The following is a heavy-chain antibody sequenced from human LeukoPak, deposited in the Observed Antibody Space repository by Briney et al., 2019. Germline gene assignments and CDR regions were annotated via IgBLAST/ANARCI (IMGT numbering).Heavy chain of an antibody. J-gene: IGHJ3*02. CDR2: IYYSGST. D-gene: IGHD2/OR15-2a*01. Sequence: SETLSLTCTVSGGSISSYYWSWIRQPPGKGLEWIGYIYYSGSTNYNPSRKSRVTISVDTSKNQFSLKLSSVTAADTAVYYCASSIAEDAFDIWGQGTMVTVSS. V-gene: IGHV4-59*08. CDR1: GGSISSYY. CDR3: ASSIAEDAFDI.